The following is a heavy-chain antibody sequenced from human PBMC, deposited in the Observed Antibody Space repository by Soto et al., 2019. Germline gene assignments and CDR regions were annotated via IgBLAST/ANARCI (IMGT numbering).Heavy chain of an antibody. CDR2: ISWNSGSI. J-gene: IGHJ3*02. Sequence: EVQLVESGGGLVQPGRSLRLSCAASGFTFDDYAMHWVRQAPGKGLEWVSGISWNSGSIGYADSVKGRFTISRDNAKNSLYLQMNSLRAEDTALYYCAKDIGGDFWSGYAFDIWGQGTMVTVSS. V-gene: IGHV3-9*01. D-gene: IGHD3-3*01. CDR1: GFTFDDYA. CDR3: AKDIGGDFWSGYAFDI.